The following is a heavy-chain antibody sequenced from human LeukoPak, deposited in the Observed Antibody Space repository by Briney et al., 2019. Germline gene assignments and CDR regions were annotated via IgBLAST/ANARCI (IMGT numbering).Heavy chain of an antibody. CDR1: GFTFSSYA. D-gene: IGHD3-22*01. CDR3: ARDGYDSSGYPAGGLFDY. J-gene: IGHJ4*02. Sequence: GGSLRLSCAASGFTFSSYAMSWVRQAPGKGLEWVAVISYDGSNKYYADSVKGRFTISRDNSKNTLYLQMNSLRAEDTAVYYCARDGYDSSGYPAGGLFDYWGQGTLITVSS. V-gene: IGHV3-30*04. CDR2: ISYDGSNK.